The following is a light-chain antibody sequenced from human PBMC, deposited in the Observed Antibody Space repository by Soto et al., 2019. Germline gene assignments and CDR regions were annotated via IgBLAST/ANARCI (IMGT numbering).Light chain of an antibody. J-gene: IGKJ3*01. CDR2: AAS. Sequence: DIQMTQSPSSLSASVGDRVTITCRASQSISSYLNWYQQKPGKAPNLLIYAASSLQSGVPSRFSGSRSATDFTLTISSLQPEDFATYYCQQSYSTPFTFGPGTKVDIK. CDR3: QQSYSTPFT. V-gene: IGKV1-39*01. CDR1: QSISSY.